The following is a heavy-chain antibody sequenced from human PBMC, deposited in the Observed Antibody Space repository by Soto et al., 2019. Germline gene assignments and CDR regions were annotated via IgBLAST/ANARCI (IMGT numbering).Heavy chain of an antibody. D-gene: IGHD7-27*01. CDR3: ARERTPRTGFDY. V-gene: IGHV4-59*01. Sequence: SETLFLTCTVSLGSITGYYWSWIRQSPGKGLEWIGCSYYTGATNYNPSLKSRVTISVVTSKNQFSLTLSSATAADTAVYYCARERTPRTGFDYWGQGTLVTVSS. CDR2: SYYTGAT. CDR1: LGSITGYY. J-gene: IGHJ4*02.